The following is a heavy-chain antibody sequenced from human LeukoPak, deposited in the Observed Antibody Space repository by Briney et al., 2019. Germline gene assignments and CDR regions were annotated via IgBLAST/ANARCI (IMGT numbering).Heavy chain of an antibody. V-gene: IGHV1-18*01. CDR3: ARMPYDGSGYYKH. D-gene: IGHD3-22*01. CDR2: ISPYNGDT. CDR1: GYTFTSYG. Sequence: ASVTVSCTASGYTFTSYGISWVRQAPGQGLEWMGWISPYNGDTNYAQRLQGTVTMTTDTSTSTAYMELRSLRSDDTAVYYCARMPYDGSGYYKHWGQGTLVTVSS. J-gene: IGHJ1*01.